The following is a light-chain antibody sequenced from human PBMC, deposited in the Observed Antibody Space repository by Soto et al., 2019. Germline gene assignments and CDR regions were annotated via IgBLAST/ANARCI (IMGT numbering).Light chain of an antibody. Sequence: QSVLTQPPSASGTPWQRVIISCSGSSSHNGSNTVNWYQQLPGTAPKLLIYSNNQRPSGVPDRFSGSKSGTSASLAISGLQSEDEADYYCAAWDDSLNGRYVFGTGTKVTVL. CDR1: SSHNGSNT. CDR3: AAWDDSLNGRYV. CDR2: SNN. V-gene: IGLV1-44*01. J-gene: IGLJ1*01.